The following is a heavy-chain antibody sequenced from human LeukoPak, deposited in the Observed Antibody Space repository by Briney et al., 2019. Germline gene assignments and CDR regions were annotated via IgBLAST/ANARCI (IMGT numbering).Heavy chain of an antibody. Sequence: PGGSLRLSCAASGLAFNAYKMHWVRQAPGKGLEWLSRIVSDGSHTFYADSVKGRFTISRDNAKNTLSLQMNSLRVDDTAVYYCARDRGGDDAFDLWGHGTMVTVSS. D-gene: IGHD2-21*01. J-gene: IGHJ3*01. V-gene: IGHV3-74*01. CDR1: GLAFNAYK. CDR3: ARDRGGDDAFDL. CDR2: IVSDGSHT.